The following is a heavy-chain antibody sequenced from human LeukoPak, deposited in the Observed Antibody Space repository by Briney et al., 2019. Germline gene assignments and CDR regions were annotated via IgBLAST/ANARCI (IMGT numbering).Heavy chain of an antibody. CDR3: ARVIYSGWQGELSD. CDR1: GFTFRGYW. D-gene: IGHD6-19*01. V-gene: IGHV3-74*01. CDR2: INSDGSTT. J-gene: IGHJ4*02. Sequence: PGGSLRLSCAASGFTFRGYWMHWVRQAPGKGLVWVPRINSDGSTTSYADSVMGRFTISRDNAKNTLYLQMNSLRAEDTAVYYCARVIYSGWQGELSDWGQGTLVTVSS.